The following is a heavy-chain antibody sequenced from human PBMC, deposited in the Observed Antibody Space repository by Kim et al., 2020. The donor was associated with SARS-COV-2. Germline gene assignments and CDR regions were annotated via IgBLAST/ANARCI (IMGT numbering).Heavy chain of an antibody. Sequence: ASVKVSCKASGYTFTSYCMHWVRQAPGQGLEWMGIINPSGGSTSYAQKFQGRVTMTRDTSTSTVYMELSSLRSEDTAVYYCARDLTTVVIPSGYYYGMDVWGQGTTVPVSS. D-gene: IGHD4-17*01. CDR3: ARDLTTVVIPSGYYYGMDV. CDR2: INPSGGST. J-gene: IGHJ6*02. V-gene: IGHV1-46*01. CDR1: GYTFTSYC.